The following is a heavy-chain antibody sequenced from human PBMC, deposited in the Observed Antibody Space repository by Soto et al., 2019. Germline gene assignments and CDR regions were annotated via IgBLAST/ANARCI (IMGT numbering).Heavy chain of an antibody. J-gene: IGHJ4*02. D-gene: IGHD3-10*01. CDR1: GFTFSNAW. Sequence: GGSLRLSCAASGFTFSNAWMSWVRQAPGKGLEWVGRIKSKTDGGTTDYAAPVKGRFTISREDSKNTLYLQMNSLKTEDTAVYYCRSTYYYGSGSYWGQGTLVTVSS. V-gene: IGHV3-15*01. CDR3: RSTYYYGSGSY. CDR2: IKSKTDGGTT.